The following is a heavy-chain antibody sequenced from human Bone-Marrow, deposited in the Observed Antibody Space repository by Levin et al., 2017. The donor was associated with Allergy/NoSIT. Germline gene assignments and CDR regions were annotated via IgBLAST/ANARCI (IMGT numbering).Heavy chain of an antibody. CDR1: GYSISSGYY. V-gene: IGHV4-38-2*02. J-gene: IGHJ5*02. Sequence: GSLRLSCAVSGYSISSGYYWGWIRQPPGKGLEWIGSIYHSGSTYYNPSLKSRATISVDTSKNQFSLKLSSVTAADTAVYYCARDLTTVAHLAPWGQGTLVTVSS. CDR3: ARDLTTVAHLAP. D-gene: IGHD4-11*01. CDR2: IYHSGST.